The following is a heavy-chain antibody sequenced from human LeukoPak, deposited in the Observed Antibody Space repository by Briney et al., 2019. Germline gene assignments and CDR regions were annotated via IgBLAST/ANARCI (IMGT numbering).Heavy chain of an antibody. J-gene: IGHJ4*02. CDR1: EFTFRNYA. Sequence: GGSLRLSCVASEFTFRNYAMAWLRQAPGKGLEWVSGILPDGVELYYSDPVKGRFTISRDNFKNPLGLQRTGLRSEDTAVYYCAKGSGLGSYEVWGQGTLVTVSS. D-gene: IGHD3-16*01. CDR3: AKGSGLGSYEV. CDR2: ILPDGVEL. V-gene: IGHV3-23*01.